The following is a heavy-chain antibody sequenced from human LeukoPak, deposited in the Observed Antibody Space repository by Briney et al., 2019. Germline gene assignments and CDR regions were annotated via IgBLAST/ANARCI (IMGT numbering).Heavy chain of an antibody. J-gene: IGHJ4*02. CDR3: ARAGARAAASVWYYFDY. V-gene: IGHV4-30-2*01. CDR1: GGSISSGGYS. CDR2: IYHSGST. Sequence: SQTLSLTCAVSGGSISSGGYSWSWIRQPPGKGLEWIGYIYHSGSTYYNPSLKSRVTISVDRSKNQFSLKLSSVTAADTAVYYCARAGARAAASVWYYFDYWGQGTLVTVSS. D-gene: IGHD6-19*01.